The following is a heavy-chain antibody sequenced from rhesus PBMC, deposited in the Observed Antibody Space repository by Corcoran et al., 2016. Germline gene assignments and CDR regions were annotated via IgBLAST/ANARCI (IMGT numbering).Heavy chain of an antibody. J-gene: IGHJ4*01. CDR3: ARGDTVTTFVY. CDR1: VGSITLSNWF. CDR2: IYSKSAST. D-gene: IGHD4-23*01. Sequence: QVQLQESGPGLVTPSETLSLTCAVSVGSITLSNWFTWLRQHPGKGLEWIGGIYSKSASTNYNPSLKSRVTISKDTSKNQFSLKLSSVTAADTAVYYCARGDTVTTFVYWGQGVLVTVSS. V-gene: IGHV4S18*01.